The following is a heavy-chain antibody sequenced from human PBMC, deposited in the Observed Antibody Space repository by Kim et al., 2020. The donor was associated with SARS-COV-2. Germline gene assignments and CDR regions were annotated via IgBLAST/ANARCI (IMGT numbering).Heavy chain of an antibody. Sequence: ASVKVSCKASGYTFTNYYIHWVRQAPGQGLEWMGIINPSGGSTTYPQKFQGRVTMTRDTSTSTVYMELSSLRSEDTAVYYCARYGSGSFEVYYGLDVCGQGTTVTVSS. V-gene: IGHV1-46*01. CDR1: GYTFTNYY. CDR2: INPSGGST. J-gene: IGHJ6*02. CDR3: ARYGSGSFEVYYGLDV. D-gene: IGHD3-10*01.